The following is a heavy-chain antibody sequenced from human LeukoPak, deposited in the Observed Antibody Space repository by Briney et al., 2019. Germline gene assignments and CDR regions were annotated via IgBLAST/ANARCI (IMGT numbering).Heavy chain of an antibody. D-gene: IGHD2-15*01. V-gene: IGHV1-24*01. CDR2: FDPEDGET. CDR1: GYTLTELS. CDR3: ATARVVVAAKVAFDI. J-gene: IGHJ3*02. Sequence: GASVRVSCKVSGYTLTELSMHWVRQAPGKGLEWMGGFDPEDGETIYAQKFQGRVTMTEDTSTDTAYMELSSLRSEDTAVYYCATARVVVAAKVAFDIWGQGTMVTVSS.